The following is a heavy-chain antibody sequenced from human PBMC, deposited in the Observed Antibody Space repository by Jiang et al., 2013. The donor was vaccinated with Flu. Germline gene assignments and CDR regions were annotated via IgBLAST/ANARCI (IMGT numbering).Heavy chain of an antibody. CDR2: IIPIFGTA. D-gene: IGHD3-22*01. CDR1: GGTFSSYA. CDR3: ARDSTDYYDSSGSNDAFDI. V-gene: IGHV1-69*01. J-gene: IGHJ3*02. Sequence: EVKKPGSSVKVSCKASGGTFSSYAISWVRQAPGQGLEWMGGIIPIFGTANYAQKFQGRVTITADESTSTAYMELSSLRSEDTAVYYCARDSTDYYDSSGSNDAFDIWGQGTMVTVSS.